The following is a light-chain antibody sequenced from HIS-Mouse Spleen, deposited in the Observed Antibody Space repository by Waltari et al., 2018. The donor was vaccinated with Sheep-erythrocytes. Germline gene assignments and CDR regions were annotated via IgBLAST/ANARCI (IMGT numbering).Light chain of an antibody. Sequence: SYELTQPPSVSVSPGQTASITCSGDKLGDKYACWYQQMPGQSPVLVIYQDSKRPSGIPERFSGSNAGNTATLTIGGTQAMDEADYYCQAWDSSTYVFGTGTKVTVL. CDR2: QDS. CDR1: KLGDKY. CDR3: QAWDSSTYV. V-gene: IGLV3-1*01. J-gene: IGLJ1*01.